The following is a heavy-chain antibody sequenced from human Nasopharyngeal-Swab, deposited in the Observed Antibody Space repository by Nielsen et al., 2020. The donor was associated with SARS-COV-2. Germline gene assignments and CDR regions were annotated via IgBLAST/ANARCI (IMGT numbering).Heavy chain of an antibody. D-gene: IGHD3-16*01. CDR2: MYYSGST. Sequence: SETLSLTCTVSGGSIISYYWSWIRQPPGKGLEWIGYMYYSGSTSHNPSLKSRVTISVDTSKNQLSLKLTSVTAADTAVYYCARPGGSGDPYWYFDLWGRGTLVTVSS. CDR3: ARPGGSGDPYWYFDL. CDR1: GGSIISYY. V-gene: IGHV4-59*01. J-gene: IGHJ2*01.